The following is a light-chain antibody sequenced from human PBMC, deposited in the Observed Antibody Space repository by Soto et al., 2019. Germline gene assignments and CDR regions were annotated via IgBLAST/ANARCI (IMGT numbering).Light chain of an antibody. CDR3: QQSYINPLT. Sequence: DIQMTQSPSSLSASVGDRVTITCRASQTITTYLNWYQQKPGKAPKLLIYAASTLQSGVPSRFSGSGSGTDFTLTIRSLQPEDFATYYCQQSYINPLTFGGGTKVEIK. J-gene: IGKJ4*01. CDR2: AAS. CDR1: QTITTY. V-gene: IGKV1-39*01.